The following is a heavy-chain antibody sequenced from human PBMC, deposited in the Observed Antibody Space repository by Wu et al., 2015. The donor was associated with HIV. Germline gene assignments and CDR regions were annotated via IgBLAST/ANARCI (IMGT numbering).Heavy chain of an antibody. Sequence: QIRLVQSGPDLKKPGASVKVSCRTSGYTFWSYGIVWVRQAPGQGLEWMGWISVYSTHYGQKFRGRAIMTFDTSTSISYMELKNVTSDDTAVYYCARGHYYSETGIFDYWGQGTLVTVPS. D-gene: IGHD3-10*01. CDR3: ARGHYYSETGIFDY. CDR1: GYTFWSYG. V-gene: IGHV1-18*01. J-gene: IGHJ4*02. CDR2: ISVYST.